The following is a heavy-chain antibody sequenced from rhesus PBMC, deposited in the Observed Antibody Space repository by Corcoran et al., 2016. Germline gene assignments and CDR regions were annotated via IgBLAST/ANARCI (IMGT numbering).Heavy chain of an antibody. CDR3: AKDGRITRMITVTIAVQLHRVYYFDY. Sequence: EVQLVESGGGLAQPGGSLRLSCAASGFTFDDSALHWVRQAPWQGVAVVLSIRWDGGSTGYAYSVKCRFTISRDNAKNSLYLQMDRLRAEDTALYYCAKDGRITRMITVTIAVQLHRVYYFDYWGQGVLVTVSS. CDR2: IRWDGGST. J-gene: IGHJ4*01. V-gene: IGHV3-201*01. D-gene: IGHD3-9*01. CDR1: GFTFDDSA.